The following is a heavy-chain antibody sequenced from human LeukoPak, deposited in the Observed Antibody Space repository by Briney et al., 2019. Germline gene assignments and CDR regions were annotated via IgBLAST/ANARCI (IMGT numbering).Heavy chain of an antibody. V-gene: IGHV3-21*05. CDR1: GFTFSTST. CDR3: ARDTFQPGLIDS. Sequence: PGGSLRLSCAASGFTFSTSTMNWVRRAPGKGLEWVSYINDDSTDIHYADSVKGRFSISRDSARNTLYLQLSSLRAEDTAVYYCARDTFQPGLIDSWGQGTLVTVSS. D-gene: IGHD2-2*01. J-gene: IGHJ4*02. CDR2: INDDSTDI.